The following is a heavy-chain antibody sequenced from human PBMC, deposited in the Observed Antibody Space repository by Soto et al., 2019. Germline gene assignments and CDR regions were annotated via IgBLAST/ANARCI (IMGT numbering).Heavy chain of an antibody. V-gene: IGHV4-39*01. D-gene: IGHD3-9*01. CDR1: GGSISSSSYY. J-gene: IGHJ1*01. CDR2: IYYSGST. CDR3: ADGGRRYDILTGYYDAEYFQH. Sequence: QLQLQESGPGLVKPSETLSLTCTVSGGSISSSSYYWGWIRQPPGKGLEWIGSIYYSGSTYYNPSLKSRVTISVDTSKNQFSLKLSSVTAADTAVYYCADGGRRYDILTGYYDAEYFQHWGQGTLVTVSS.